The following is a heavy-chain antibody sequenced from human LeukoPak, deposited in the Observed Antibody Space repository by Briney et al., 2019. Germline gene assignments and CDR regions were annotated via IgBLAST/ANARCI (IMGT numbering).Heavy chain of an antibody. Sequence: ASVKVSCKASGYTFTGYYVHWVRQAPGQGLEWMGWMNPKSGGTNYAQKFEARVTMNRDTSISTAYMELSRLRFDDTAVYYCASSGGNSVHYFDYWGQGTLVTVSS. CDR2: MNPKSGGT. CDR1: GYTFTGYY. V-gene: IGHV1-2*02. J-gene: IGHJ4*02. D-gene: IGHD4-23*01. CDR3: ASSGGNSVHYFDY.